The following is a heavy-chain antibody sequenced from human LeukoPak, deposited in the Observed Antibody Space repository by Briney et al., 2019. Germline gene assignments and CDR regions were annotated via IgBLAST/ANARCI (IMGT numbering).Heavy chain of an antibody. CDR3: AREDSSWASDYYYMDV. V-gene: IGHV3-21*01. D-gene: IGHD6-13*01. CDR2: ISRSSSYI. Sequence: GGSLRLSCAASEVTFSSYSMNWVRQAPGKGLEWVSSISRSSSYIYYADSVKGRFTISRDNAKNSLYLQMNSLRAEDTAVYYCAREDSSWASDYYYMDVWGKGTTVTVSS. CDR1: EVTFSSYS. J-gene: IGHJ6*03.